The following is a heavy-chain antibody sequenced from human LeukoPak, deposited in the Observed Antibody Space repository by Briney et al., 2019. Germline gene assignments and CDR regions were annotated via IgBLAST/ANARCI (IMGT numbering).Heavy chain of an antibody. CDR1: GGSISSYY. CDR2: IYCSGST. D-gene: IGHD2-15*01. V-gene: IGHV4-59*08. J-gene: IGHJ3*02. Sequence: SETLSLTCTVSGGSISSYYWSWIRQPPGKGLEWIGYIYCSGSTNYNPSLKSRVTISVDTSKNQFSLKLSSVTAADTAVYYCARRASTYSPPDAFDIWGQGTMVTVSS. CDR3: ARRASTYSPPDAFDI.